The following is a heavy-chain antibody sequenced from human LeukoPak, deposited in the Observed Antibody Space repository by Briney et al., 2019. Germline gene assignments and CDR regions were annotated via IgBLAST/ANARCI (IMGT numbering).Heavy chain of an antibody. Sequence: PGGSLRLSCAASGFTFSSYWMSWVRQAPGKGLEWVANIKQDGSEKYYVDSVKGRFTISRDNAKNSLYLQMNSLRAEDTAVYYCARDFCSSTSCYTRGLGYWGQGTLVTVSS. CDR3: ARDFCSSTSCYTRGLGY. CDR1: GFTFSSYW. D-gene: IGHD2-2*02. V-gene: IGHV3-7*01. CDR2: IKQDGSEK. J-gene: IGHJ4*02.